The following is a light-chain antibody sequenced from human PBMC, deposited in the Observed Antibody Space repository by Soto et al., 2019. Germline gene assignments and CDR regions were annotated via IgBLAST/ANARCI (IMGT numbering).Light chain of an antibody. Sequence: EIVMTQSPATLSVSPGERATLSCRASHSASSNRAWYQQNPGQAPRLPSCSASTRATGIPARFSGSGSGREFTLTINSLQPEDSAVYYCQQYNNWPRGTFGQGTKVDIK. CDR1: HSASSN. V-gene: IGKV3-15*01. J-gene: IGKJ1*01. CDR3: QQYNNWPRGT. CDR2: SAS.